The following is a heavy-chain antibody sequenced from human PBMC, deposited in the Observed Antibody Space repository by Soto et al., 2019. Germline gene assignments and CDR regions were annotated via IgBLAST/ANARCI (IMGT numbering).Heavy chain of an antibody. D-gene: IGHD3-16*01. Sequence: EVQLLESGGGLVQPGGSLRLSCAASGFTFSRFAMSWVRQAPGKGLEWVSGISSSAFKTYYADSVKGRFTISRDNSKDTLYLQMTSLRAEDTAVYYCAKLLWDSDYYYYYMDVCGKGTTVTVSS. J-gene: IGHJ6*03. CDR3: AKLLWDSDYYYYYMDV. CDR1: GFTFSRFA. V-gene: IGHV3-23*01. CDR2: ISSSAFKT.